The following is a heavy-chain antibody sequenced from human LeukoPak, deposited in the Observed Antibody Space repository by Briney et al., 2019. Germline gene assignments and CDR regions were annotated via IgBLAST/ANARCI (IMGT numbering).Heavy chain of an antibody. D-gene: IGHD6-13*01. CDR2: IYHSGST. V-gene: IGHV4-39*07. Sequence: PSETLSLTCTVSSTSITSSPYFWGWIRQSPGKGLEWIGSIYHSGSTSYNPSLKSRLTISVDTSKNQFSLKLNFVTAADTAMYYCARMFRSSWYINWFDPWGQGTLVTVSS. CDR3: ARMFRSSWYINWFDP. J-gene: IGHJ5*02. CDR1: STSITSSPYF.